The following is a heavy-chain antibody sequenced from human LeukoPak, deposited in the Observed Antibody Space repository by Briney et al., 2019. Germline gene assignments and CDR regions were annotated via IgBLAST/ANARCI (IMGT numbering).Heavy chain of an antibody. CDR1: GGSISSGSYY. Sequence: SETLSPTCTVSGGSISSGSYYWSWIRQPAGKGLEWIGRIYTSGSRNYNPSLKSRVTISVDTSKNQFSLKLSSVTAADTAVYYCAREGGGDCYDCPFDYWGQGTLVTVSS. V-gene: IGHV4-61*02. J-gene: IGHJ4*02. CDR2: IYTSGSR. D-gene: IGHD2-21*02. CDR3: AREGGGDCYDCPFDY.